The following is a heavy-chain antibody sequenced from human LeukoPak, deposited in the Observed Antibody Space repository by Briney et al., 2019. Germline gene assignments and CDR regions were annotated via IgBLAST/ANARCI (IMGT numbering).Heavy chain of an antibody. Sequence: SQTLSLTCTVSGGSISSDGYYWSWIRQHPGKGLEWIGYIYYSGSTYYNPSLKSRVTISVDTSKNQFSLKLSSVTAADTAVYYCARGIAAVSGPHFDYWGQGTLVTVSS. V-gene: IGHV4-31*03. CDR1: GGSISSDGYY. CDR2: IYYSGST. CDR3: ARGIAAVSGPHFDY. J-gene: IGHJ4*02. D-gene: IGHD6-13*01.